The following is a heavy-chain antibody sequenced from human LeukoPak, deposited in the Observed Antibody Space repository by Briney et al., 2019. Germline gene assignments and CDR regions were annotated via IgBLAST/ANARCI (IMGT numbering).Heavy chain of an antibody. CDR1: GFTFSSYA. D-gene: IGHD3-10*01. CDR2: ISYDGSNK. J-gene: IGHJ5*02. CDR3: AKDYSKTSYYGSGTYYRPNWFDP. Sequence: GGSLRLSCAASGFTFSSYAMHWVRQAPGKGLEWVAVISYDGSNKYYADSVKGRITISRDNSKNTLFLQMNSLRPDDTAVYYCAKDYSKTSYYGSGTYYRPNWFDPWGRGTLVTVSS. V-gene: IGHV3-30*04.